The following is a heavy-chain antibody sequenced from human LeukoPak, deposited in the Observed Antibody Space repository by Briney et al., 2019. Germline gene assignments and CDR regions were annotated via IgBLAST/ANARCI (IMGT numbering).Heavy chain of an antibody. V-gene: IGHV5-51*01. CDR3: ARSRPGCSGGSCYLIPYDAFDI. J-gene: IGHJ3*02. Sequence: GESLKISCKGSGYSFTSYWIGWVRQMPGKGLEWMGIIYPGDSDTRYSPSFQGQVTISADKSISTAYLQWSSLKASDTAMYYCARSRPGCSGGSCYLIPYDAFDIWGQGTMVTVSS. CDR1: GYSFTSYW. D-gene: IGHD2-15*01. CDR2: IYPGDSDT.